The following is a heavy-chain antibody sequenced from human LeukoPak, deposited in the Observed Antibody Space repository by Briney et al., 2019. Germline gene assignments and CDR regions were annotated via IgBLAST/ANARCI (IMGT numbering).Heavy chain of an antibody. CDR3: ARDPPGTTAFDL. V-gene: IGHV1-2*02. CDR2: INPKSDGT. Sequence: ASVKVSCKASVYIFTDYYLHWVRQAPGQGLEWMGWINPKSDGTKYAQNFRGRVTMTWDTSISTAYMEVSSLTSDDTAMFYCARDPPGTTAFDLWGQGTMVTVSS. CDR1: VYIFTDYY. D-gene: IGHD1-1*01. J-gene: IGHJ3*01.